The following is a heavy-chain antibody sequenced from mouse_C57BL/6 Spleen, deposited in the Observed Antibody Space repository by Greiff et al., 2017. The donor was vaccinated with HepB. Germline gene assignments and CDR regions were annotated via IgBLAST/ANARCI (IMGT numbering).Heavy chain of an antibody. CDR1: GYSFTGYY. D-gene: IGHD1-1*01. J-gene: IGHJ2*01. V-gene: IGHV1-42*01. CDR3: ARSALYYGSSSAYYFDY. Sequence: EVQLQQSGPELVKPGASVKISCKASGYSFTGYYMNWVKQSPEKSLEWIGEINPSTGGTTYNQKFKAKATLTVDKSSSTAYMQLKSLTSEDSEVYYWARSALYYGSSSAYYFDYWGQGTTLTVAS. CDR2: INPSTGGT.